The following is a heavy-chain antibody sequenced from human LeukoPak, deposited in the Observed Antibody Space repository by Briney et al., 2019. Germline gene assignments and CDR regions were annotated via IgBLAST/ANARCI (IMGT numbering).Heavy chain of an antibody. J-gene: IGHJ3*02. V-gene: IGHV4-59*08. D-gene: IGHD3-10*01. CDR2: IHYSGIT. CDR1: GGSISSYY. CDR3: ARHDTRGGAYDI. Sequence: PSETLSLTCTVSGGSISSYYWSWIRQPPGKGLECIGYIHYSGITNYNPSLKSRVTISVDTSKNQFSLRLSSVTAADTAVYYCARHDTRGGAYDIWGQGTMVTVSS.